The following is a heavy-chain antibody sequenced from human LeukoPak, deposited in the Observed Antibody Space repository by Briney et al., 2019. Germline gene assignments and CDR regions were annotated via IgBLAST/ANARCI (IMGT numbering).Heavy chain of an antibody. D-gene: IGHD3-3*01. V-gene: IGHV1-46*01. CDR1: GYTFTSYY. CDR3: AKDRPYDFWSGYSAGYDY. CDR2: INPSGGST. J-gene: IGHJ4*02. Sequence: ASVKVSCKASGYTFTSYYMHWVRQAPGQGLEWMGIINPSGGSTSYAQKFQGRVAMTRDTSTSTVYMELSSLRAEDTAVYYCAKDRPYDFWSGYSAGYDYWGQGTLVTVSS.